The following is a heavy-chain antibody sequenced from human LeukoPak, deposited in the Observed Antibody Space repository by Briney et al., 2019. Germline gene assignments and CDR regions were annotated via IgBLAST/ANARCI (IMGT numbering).Heavy chain of an antibody. CDR2: ISGSAGST. V-gene: IGHV3-23*01. Sequence: GGSLRLSCAASGFTFSSYAMSWVRQAPGKGLEWVSTISGSAGSTYYADSVKGRFTISRDNSKNTLYLQMNSLRAEDTAIYYCAKAQYYYDSRDPVFDYWGQGPLVTVSS. CDR1: GFTFSSYA. J-gene: IGHJ4*02. D-gene: IGHD3-22*01. CDR3: AKAQYYYDSRDPVFDY.